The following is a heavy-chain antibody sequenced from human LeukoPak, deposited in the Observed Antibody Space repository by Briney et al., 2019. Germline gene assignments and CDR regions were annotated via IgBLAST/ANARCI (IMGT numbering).Heavy chain of an antibody. V-gene: IGHV3-30-3*01. J-gene: IGHJ4*02. D-gene: IGHD2-15*01. CDR1: GFTFSSYA. CDR3: ASLPRYCSGGSCSD. CDR2: ISYDGSNK. Sequence: PGGSLRLSCAASGFTFSSYAMHWVRQAPGKGLEWVAVISYDGSNKYYADSVKGRFTISRDNSKNTLYLQMNSLRAEDTAVYYCASLPRYCSGGSCSDWGQGTLVTVSS.